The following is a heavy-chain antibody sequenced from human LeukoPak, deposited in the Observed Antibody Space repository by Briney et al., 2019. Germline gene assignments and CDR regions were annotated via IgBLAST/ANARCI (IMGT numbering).Heavy chain of an antibody. V-gene: IGHV4-59*01. CDR3: VREAYKDYFDY. Sequence: SETLSLTCTVSGGSISSYYWTWIRQPPGKGLEWIGYIFYSGSTNYNPSLKSRVTISVDTSKNQFSLKLSSVTAADTAVYYCVREAYKDYFDYWGQGTLVTVSS. J-gene: IGHJ4*02. D-gene: IGHD5-24*01. CDR2: IFYSGST. CDR1: GGSISSYY.